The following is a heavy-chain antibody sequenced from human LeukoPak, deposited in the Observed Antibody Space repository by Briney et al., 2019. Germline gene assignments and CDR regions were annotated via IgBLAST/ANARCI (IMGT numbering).Heavy chain of an antibody. CDR1: GFTFSSSG. D-gene: IGHD1-1*01. CDR3: AKTGPYYFDD. J-gene: IGHJ4*02. Sequence: GASLRLSCAASGFTFSSSGLGWVRHAPGKGLECVSAIGTGVNNVYYADSVKGRFTISRDNSENTLYLQMNSLRAEDTAVYYCAKTGPYYFDDWGQGILVTVSS. CDR2: IGTGVNNV. V-gene: IGHV3-23*01.